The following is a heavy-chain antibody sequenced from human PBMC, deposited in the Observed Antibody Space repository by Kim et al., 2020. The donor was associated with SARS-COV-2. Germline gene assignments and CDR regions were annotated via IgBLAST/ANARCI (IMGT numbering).Heavy chain of an antibody. CDR2: IYSGGST. D-gene: IGHD5-18*01. J-gene: IGHJ4*02. Sequence: GGSLRLSCAASGFTVSSNYMSWVRQAPGKGLEWVSVIYSGGSTYYADSVKGRFTISRDNSKNTLYLQMNSLRAEDTAVYYCAHVDTAYHYFDYWGQGTLVTVSS. CDR3: AHVDTAYHYFDY. CDR1: GFTVSSNY. V-gene: IGHV3-53*01.